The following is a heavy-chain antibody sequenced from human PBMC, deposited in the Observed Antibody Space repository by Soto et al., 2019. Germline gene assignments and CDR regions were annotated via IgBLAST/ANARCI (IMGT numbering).Heavy chain of an antibody. Sequence: ASVKVSCKASGYTFTSYGISWVRQAPGQGLEWMGWISAYNGNTNYAQKLQGRVTMTTDTSTSTAYMELRSLRSDDTAVYYCARDITVQLWSTDEYYFDYWGQGTLVTVSS. CDR3: ARDITVQLWSTDEYYFDY. J-gene: IGHJ4*02. V-gene: IGHV1-18*01. CDR2: ISAYNGNT. CDR1: GYTFTSYG. D-gene: IGHD5-18*01.